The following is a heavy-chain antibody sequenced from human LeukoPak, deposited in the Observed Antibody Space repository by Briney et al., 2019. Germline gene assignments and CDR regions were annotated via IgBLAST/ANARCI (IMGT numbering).Heavy chain of an antibody. Sequence: GGSLRLSCAASGFTFSDYYMSWIRQAPGKGLEWVSYISSSGSTIYYADSVKGRFTISRDNAKNSLYLQMNSLRAEDTAVYYCARNRYEDRSSWYEFDYWGQGTLVTVSS. J-gene: IGHJ4*02. CDR2: ISSSGSTI. V-gene: IGHV3-11*01. CDR3: ARNRYEDRSSWYEFDY. CDR1: GFTFSDYY. D-gene: IGHD6-13*01.